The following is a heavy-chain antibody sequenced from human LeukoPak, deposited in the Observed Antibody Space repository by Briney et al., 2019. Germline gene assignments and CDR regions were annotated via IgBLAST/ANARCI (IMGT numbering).Heavy chain of an antibody. CDR3: AGGWYKLYYFDY. Sequence: GGSLRLSCAASGFTFDDYGMSWVRQAPGKGLEWVSGINWNGGSTVYADSVKGRFTISRDNAKNSPYLQMNSLRAEDTALYYCAGGWYKLYYFDYWGQGTLVTVSS. D-gene: IGHD6-19*01. J-gene: IGHJ4*02. V-gene: IGHV3-20*04. CDR1: GFTFDDYG. CDR2: INWNGGST.